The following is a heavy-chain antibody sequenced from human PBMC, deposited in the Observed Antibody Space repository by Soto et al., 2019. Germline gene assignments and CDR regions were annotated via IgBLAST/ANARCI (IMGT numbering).Heavy chain of an antibody. Sequence: EVQLVESGGGLVQPGGSLRLSCAASGFTFSSYWVHWVRQAPGKGLVWVSRINTDGSSTSYADSVKGRFTISRDNAKNTLYLQMSSLGAEDTAVYYCARRGQVGSGLAHWGQGTLVTVSS. J-gene: IGHJ5*02. CDR1: GFTFSSYW. CDR2: INTDGSST. V-gene: IGHV3-74*01. D-gene: IGHD1-26*01. CDR3: ARRGQVGSGLAH.